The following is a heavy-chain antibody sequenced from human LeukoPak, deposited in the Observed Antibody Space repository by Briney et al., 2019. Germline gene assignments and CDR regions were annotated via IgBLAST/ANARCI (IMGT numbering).Heavy chain of an antibody. CDR1: GFTFSSYW. CDR3: ARVSEDSSSWYSDAFDI. CDR2: IKQDGSEK. Sequence: PGGSLRLSCAASGFTFSSYWMSWFRQAPGKGLEWVANIKQDGSEKYYVDSVKGRFTISRDNAKNSLYLQMNSLRAEDTAVYYCARVSEDSSSWYSDAFDIWGQGTMVTVSS. V-gene: IGHV3-7*01. J-gene: IGHJ3*02. D-gene: IGHD6-13*01.